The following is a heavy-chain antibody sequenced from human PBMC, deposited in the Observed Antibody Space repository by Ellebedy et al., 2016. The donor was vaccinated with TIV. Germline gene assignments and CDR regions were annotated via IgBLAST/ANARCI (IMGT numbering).Heavy chain of an antibody. Sequence: SVKVSCXASGFTFTSSAVQWVRQARGQRLEWIGWIVVGSGNTNYAQKFQERVTITRDMSTSTAYMELSSLRSEDTAVYYCAADIDDPDAFDIWGQGTMVTVSS. V-gene: IGHV1-58*01. CDR2: IVVGSGNT. D-gene: IGHD1-1*01. J-gene: IGHJ3*02. CDR3: AADIDDPDAFDI. CDR1: GFTFTSSA.